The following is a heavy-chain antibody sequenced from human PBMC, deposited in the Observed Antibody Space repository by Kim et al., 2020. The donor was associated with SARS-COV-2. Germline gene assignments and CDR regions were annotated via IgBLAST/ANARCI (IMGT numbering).Heavy chain of an antibody. CDR3: ARRNYDILSGSPNCFGMDV. V-gene: IGHV3-30*07. J-gene: IGHJ6*02. Sequence: GRVTISRDNSKNTLYLQMNSLRAEDTAVYYCARRNYDILSGSPNCFGMDVWGQGTTVTVSS. D-gene: IGHD3-9*01.